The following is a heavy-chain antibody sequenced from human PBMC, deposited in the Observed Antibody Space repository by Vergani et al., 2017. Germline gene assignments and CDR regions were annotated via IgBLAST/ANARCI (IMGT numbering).Heavy chain of an antibody. V-gene: IGHV4-39*01. J-gene: IGHJ6*03. Sequence: QLQLQESGPGLVKPSETLSLTCTVSGGSISSSSYYWGWIRQPPGKGLEWIGSIYYSGSTYYNPSLKSRVTISVYTSKNQFSLKLSSVTAADTAVYYCATHTRDHTYYYYMAVWGKGTTVTVSS. CDR2: IYYSGST. CDR3: ATHTRDHTYYYYMAV. CDR1: GGSISSSSYY. D-gene: IGHD5-24*01.